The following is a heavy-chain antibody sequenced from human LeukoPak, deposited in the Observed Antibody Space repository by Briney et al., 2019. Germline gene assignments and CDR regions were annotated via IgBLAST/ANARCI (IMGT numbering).Heavy chain of an antibody. D-gene: IGHD5-24*01. V-gene: IGHV3-48*01. CDR3: ARSDGWVDY. CDR2: ISSSSSTI. CDR1: GFTFSSYS. J-gene: IGHJ4*02. Sequence: AGGSLRLSCAASGFTFSSYSMNWVRQAPGKGLEWVSYISSSSSTIYYADSVKGRFTISRDNAKNSLYLQMNSLRAEDTAVYYCARSDGWVDYWGQGTLVTVSS.